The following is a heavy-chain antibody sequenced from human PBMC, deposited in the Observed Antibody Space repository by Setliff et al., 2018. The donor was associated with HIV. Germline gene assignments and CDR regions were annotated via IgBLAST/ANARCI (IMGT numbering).Heavy chain of an antibody. D-gene: IGHD1-1*01. CDR3: TREGRGDPAMATTRIDY. V-gene: IGHV4-39*02. CDR2: IYYTGFA. J-gene: IGHJ4*02. CDR1: GDSISSGSYF. Sequence: NPSETLSLTCSVSGDSISSGSYFWGWIRQTPGKGLEWIGNIYYTGFAYYNPSLKSRVTISLDTSKTHFFLNLTSVTDADTAVYFCTREGRGDPAMATTRIDYWGQGKLVTVSS.